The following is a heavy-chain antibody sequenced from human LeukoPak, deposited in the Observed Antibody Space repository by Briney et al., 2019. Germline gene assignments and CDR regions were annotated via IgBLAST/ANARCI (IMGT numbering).Heavy chain of an antibody. J-gene: IGHJ4*02. V-gene: IGHV3-11*01. CDR1: GFTFSDYY. CDR2: ISSSGSTI. Sequence: GGSLRLSCAASGFTFSDYYMSWIRQAPGKGLEWVSYISSSGSTIYYADSVKGRFTISRDNAKNSLYLQMNSLRAEDTAVYYCAKAVSGGHRAAEYWGRGTLVTVSS. CDR3: AKAVSGGHRAAEY. D-gene: IGHD6-19*01.